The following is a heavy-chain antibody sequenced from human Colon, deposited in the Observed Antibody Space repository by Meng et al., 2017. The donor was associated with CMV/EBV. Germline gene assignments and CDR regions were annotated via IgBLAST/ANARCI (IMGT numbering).Heavy chain of an antibody. CDR3: ARDPWAGRGSYGSLTLSV. CDR1: GFTFSSYA. V-gene: IGHV3-30-3*01. D-gene: IGHD5-18*01. CDR2: ISYDGSNK. Sequence: LSLTCAASGFTFSSYAMHWVRQAPGKGLEWVAVISYDGSNKYYADSVKGRFTISRDNSKKTLYLQMNSLRAEDTAVYYCARDPWAGRGSYGSLTLSVWGQGTLVTVSS. J-gene: IGHJ4*02.